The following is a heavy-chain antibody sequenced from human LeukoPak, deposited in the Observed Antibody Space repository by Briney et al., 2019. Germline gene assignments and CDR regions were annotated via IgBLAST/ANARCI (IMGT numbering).Heavy chain of an antibody. CDR1: GYTFTSYD. CDR2: XXXXXXXX. CDR3: ARGLRAEAVLRYFDWLFKPLDY. D-gene: IGHD3-9*01. V-gene: IGHV1-8*01. Sequence: ASVKVPCKASGYTFTSYDIXWVRXATXXXXXXXXXXXXXXXXXXCAQKFQGRVTMTRNTSISTAYMELSSLRSEDTAVYYCARGLRAEAVLRYFDWLFKPLDYWGQGTLVTVSS. J-gene: IGHJ4*02.